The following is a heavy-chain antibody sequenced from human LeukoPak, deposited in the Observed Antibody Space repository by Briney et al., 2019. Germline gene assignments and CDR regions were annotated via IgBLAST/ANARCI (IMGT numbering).Heavy chain of an antibody. D-gene: IGHD3-22*01. J-gene: IGHJ4*02. CDR1: GYTFTDYY. V-gene: IGHV1-2*02. Sequence: ASVKVSCKASGYTFTDYYMHWVRQAPGQGLEWMGWINSKSGGTNSAQKFQGRVTMTRDTSISTAYMEVSRLRSDDTAVYYCATYYYDSSGYYFDYWGQGTLVTVSS. CDR2: INSKSGGT. CDR3: ATYYYDSSGYYFDY.